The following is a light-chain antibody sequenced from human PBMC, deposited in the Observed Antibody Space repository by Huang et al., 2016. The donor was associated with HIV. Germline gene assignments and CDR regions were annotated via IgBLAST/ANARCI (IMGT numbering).Light chain of an antibody. CDR3: QQYNTSPRT. J-gene: IGKJ1*01. CDR1: QSVFKN. CDR2: GAA. Sequence: ENLMTQSPFTLSVSPGESATLSCRACQSVFKNLAWYQQKPGKAPKLLIYGAATRAAGIPSMFSCGGSGTDFALTISILQSEYFAVYYCQQYNTSPRTFGQGTKVEV. V-gene: IGKV3-15*01.